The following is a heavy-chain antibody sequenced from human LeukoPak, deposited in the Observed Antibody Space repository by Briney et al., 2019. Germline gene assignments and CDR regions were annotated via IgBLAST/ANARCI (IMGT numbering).Heavy chain of an antibody. Sequence: GGSLRLSCAASGFTFSSHVMHWVRQAPGKGLEWVAFIRYDGTNRYYADSVKGRFTISRDNSKNTLYLQMNSLRAEDTAAYYCAKSTIVGATVDAFDIWGQGTMVTVSS. CDR1: GFTFSSHV. V-gene: IGHV3-30*02. J-gene: IGHJ3*02. CDR2: IRYDGTNR. CDR3: AKSTIVGATVDAFDI. D-gene: IGHD1-26*01.